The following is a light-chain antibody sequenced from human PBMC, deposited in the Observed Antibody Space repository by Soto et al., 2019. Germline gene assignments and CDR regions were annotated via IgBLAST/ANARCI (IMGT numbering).Light chain of an antibody. CDR3: QQYGSSPWK. J-gene: IGKJ1*01. Sequence: EIVLPQSPGTLSLSPGERATLSCRASQSVSSSYLAWYQQKPGQAPRLLIYGASSRATGIPDRFSGSGSGTDFKLTISRLEPDDLAVDDCQQYGSSPWKFGQGTKVESK. V-gene: IGKV3-20*01. CDR1: QSVSSSY. CDR2: GAS.